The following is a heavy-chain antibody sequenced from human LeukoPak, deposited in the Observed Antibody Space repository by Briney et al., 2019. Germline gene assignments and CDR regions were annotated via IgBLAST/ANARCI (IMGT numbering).Heavy chain of an antibody. D-gene: IGHD2-2*01. CDR3: ARGQYCSSTSCYVIGAFDI. Sequence: GGSLRLSCAASGFTFSSYAMRWVRQAPGKGLEWVSAISGSGNSTYYADSVKGRFTISRDNSKNTLHLQMNSLRAEDTAVYYCARGQYCSSTSCYVIGAFDIWGQGTMVTVSS. CDR2: ISGSGNST. J-gene: IGHJ3*02. CDR1: GFTFSSYA. V-gene: IGHV3-23*01.